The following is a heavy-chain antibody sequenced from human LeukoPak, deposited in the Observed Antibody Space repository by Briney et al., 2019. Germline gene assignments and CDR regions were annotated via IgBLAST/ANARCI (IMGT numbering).Heavy chain of an antibody. V-gene: IGHV5-10-1*01. CDR3: ARREGDWFDP. J-gene: IGHJ5*02. Sequence: GMGRIDPSDSYTNYSPSFQGHVTISADKSISTAYLQWSSLKASDIAMYYCARREGDWFDPWGQGTLVTVSS. CDR2: IDPSDSYT.